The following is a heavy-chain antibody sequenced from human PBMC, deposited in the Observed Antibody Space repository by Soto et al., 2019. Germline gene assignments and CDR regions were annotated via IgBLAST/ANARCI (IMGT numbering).Heavy chain of an antibody. CDR1: XXXXXXYA. V-gene: IGHV3-23*01. CDR2: ISGSGGST. D-gene: IGHD2-21*02. Sequence: GGSLRLSCAXXXXXXXXYAMNWVRQAPGKGPEWGSTISGSGGSTYYADSVKGRLTISRDNSKDTVYLQMKRLRAEDTAVYFGTKLDDGDCCWGPGNLVTVCS. CDR3: TKLDDGDCC. J-gene: IGHJ4*02.